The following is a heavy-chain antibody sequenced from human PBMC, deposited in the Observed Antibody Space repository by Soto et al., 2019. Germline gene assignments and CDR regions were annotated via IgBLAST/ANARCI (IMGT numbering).Heavy chain of an antibody. Sequence: GESLKISCKGSGYSFTSYWISWVRQMPGKGLEWMGRIDPSDSYTNYSPPFQGHVTISADKSISTAYLQWSSLKASDTVMYYCATTGYDSSGYYQADWFDPWGQGTLVTVSS. J-gene: IGHJ5*02. CDR2: IDPSDSYT. V-gene: IGHV5-10-1*01. CDR1: GYSFTSYW. CDR3: ATTGYDSSGYYQADWFDP. D-gene: IGHD3-22*01.